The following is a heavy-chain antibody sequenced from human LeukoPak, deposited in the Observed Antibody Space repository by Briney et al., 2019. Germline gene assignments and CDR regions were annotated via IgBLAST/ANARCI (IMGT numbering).Heavy chain of an antibody. V-gene: IGHV3-72*01. J-gene: IGHJ4*02. D-gene: IGHD4-17*01. Sequence: GGSLRLSCAASGLTFSDHYMDWVRQAPGKGLEWVGRIRNKPNSYTTEYAASVKGRFTISRDDSKNSLYLQMNSLKTEDTAVYYCARAVRYGDYFDFWGQGTLVTVSS. CDR2: IRNKPNSYTT. CDR1: GLTFSDHY. CDR3: ARAVRYGDYFDF.